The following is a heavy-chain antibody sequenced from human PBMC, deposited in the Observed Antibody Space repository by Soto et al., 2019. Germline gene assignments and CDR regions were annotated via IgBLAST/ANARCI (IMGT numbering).Heavy chain of an antibody. CDR1: GGTFSSYT. CDR3: ARSHGDYVRDWFDP. Sequence: SVKVSCKASGGTFSSYTISWVRQAPGQGLEWMGRIIPILGIANYAQKFQGRVTNTADKSTSTAYMELSSLRSEDTAVYYCARSHGDYVRDWFDPWGQGTLVTVSS. V-gene: IGHV1-69*02. D-gene: IGHD4-17*01. CDR2: IIPILGIA. J-gene: IGHJ5*02.